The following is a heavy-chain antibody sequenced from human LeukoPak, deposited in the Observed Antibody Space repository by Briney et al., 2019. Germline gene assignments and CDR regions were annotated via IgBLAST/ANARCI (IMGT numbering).Heavy chain of an antibody. CDR2: IIPIFGTA. CDR3: AIIPAAMPRYYYYGMDV. V-gene: IGHV1-69*13. CDR1: GGTFISYA. D-gene: IGHD2-2*01. Sequence: GASVKVSSKASGGTFISYAISWVRQARGQGGEWMGGIIPIFGTANYAQKFQGRVTITADESTSTAYMELSSLRSEDTAVYYCAIIPAAMPRYYYYGMDVWGKGTTVTVSS. J-gene: IGHJ6*04.